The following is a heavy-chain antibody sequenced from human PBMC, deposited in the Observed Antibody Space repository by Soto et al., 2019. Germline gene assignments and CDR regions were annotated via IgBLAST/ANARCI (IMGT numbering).Heavy chain of an antibody. V-gene: IGHV3-21*01. CDR3: ATTAAGTVSYFDY. CDR2: ISSGSSYI. CDR1: GFTFSSYS. Sequence: GGSLRLSCAASGFTFSSYSMNWVRQAPGKGLEWVSSISSGSSYIYYADSVKGRFTISRDNAKNSLYLQMNSLRAEDTAVYYCATTAAGTVSYFDYWGQGTLVTAPQ. J-gene: IGHJ4*02. D-gene: IGHD6-13*01.